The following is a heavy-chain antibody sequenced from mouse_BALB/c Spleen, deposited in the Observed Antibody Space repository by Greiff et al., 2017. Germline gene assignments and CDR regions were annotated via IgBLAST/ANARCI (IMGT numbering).Heavy chain of an antibody. V-gene: IGHV1S81*02. Sequence: VKLMESGAELVKPGASVKLSCKASGYTFTSYYMYWVKQRPGQGLEWIGEINPSNGGTNFNEKFKSKATLTVDKSSSTAYMQLSSLTSEDSAVYYCTSYYGFAYWGQGTLVTVSA. J-gene: IGHJ3*01. CDR3: TSYYGFAY. CDR2: INPSNGGT. CDR1: GYTFTSYY. D-gene: IGHD2-1*01.